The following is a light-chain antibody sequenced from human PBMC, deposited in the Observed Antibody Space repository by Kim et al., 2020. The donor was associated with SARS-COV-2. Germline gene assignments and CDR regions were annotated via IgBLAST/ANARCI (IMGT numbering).Light chain of an antibody. CDR3: TAWDHNLSAHV. CDR1: NDNVGNEG. CDR2: RNN. V-gene: IGLV10-54*04. J-gene: IGLJ2*01. Sequence: RQPATLTCTGNNDNVGNEGGFWRQQHQGHPPKLVSYRNNKRPSGISERFSASRSGDTASLTITGLQPEDEADYYCTAWDHNLSAHVFGGGTQLTVL.